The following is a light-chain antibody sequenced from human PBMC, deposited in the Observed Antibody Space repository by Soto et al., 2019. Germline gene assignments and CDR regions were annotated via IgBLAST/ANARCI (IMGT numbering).Light chain of an antibody. Sequence: QSALTQPASVSGSPRQSITISCTGTSSDVGGYNYVSWYQQHPGKAPKLMIYDVSNRPSGVSNRCSGSKSGNTASLTISGLQAEDEADYYCSSYTSSSTLVFGGGTKVTVL. J-gene: IGLJ2*01. CDR2: DVS. CDR1: SSDVGGYNY. CDR3: SSYTSSSTLV. V-gene: IGLV2-14*01.